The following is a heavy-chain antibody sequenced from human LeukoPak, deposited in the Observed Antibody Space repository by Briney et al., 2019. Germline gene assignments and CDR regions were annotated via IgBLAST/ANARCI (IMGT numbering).Heavy chain of an antibody. CDR1: GFTLDDYA. CDR3: AKSLGSASYSSGADY. J-gene: IGHJ4*02. D-gene: IGHD3-10*01. CDR2: ISGDASST. V-gene: IGHV3-43*02. Sequence: GASLRLSCAASGFTLDDYAMHWVRQGPGKSLEWVSLISGDASSTKYADSVKGRFTISRDNSKNSLFLQMNSLRTEDTALYFCAKSLGSASYSSGADYWGQGTLVTVSS.